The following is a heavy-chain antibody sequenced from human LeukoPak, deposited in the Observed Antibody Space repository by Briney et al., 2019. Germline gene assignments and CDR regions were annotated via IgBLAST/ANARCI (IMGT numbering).Heavy chain of an antibody. D-gene: IGHD1-26*01. CDR1: GGTFSSYA. CDR3: ARVQRGTNHWRHVGGSCSDH. Sequence: ASVKVSCKASGGTFSSYAINWVRQATGQGLEWMGWMNPNSGNTGYAQKFQGRVTMTRNTSISTAYMELSSLRAEDTALYYCARVQRGTNHWRHVGGSCSDHWGQGTLVTVSS. CDR2: MNPNSGNT. V-gene: IGHV1-8*02. J-gene: IGHJ4*02.